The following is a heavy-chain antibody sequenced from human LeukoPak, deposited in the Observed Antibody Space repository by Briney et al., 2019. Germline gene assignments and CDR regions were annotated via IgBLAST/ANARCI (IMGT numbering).Heavy chain of an antibody. CDR3: ARGGSGWSNFDY. CDR2: IIPIFGTA. CDR1: GGTFSSYA. D-gene: IGHD6-19*01. Sequence: ASVKVSRKASGGTFSSYAISWVRQAPGQGLEWMGGIIPIFGTANYAQKFQGRVTITADESTSTAYMELSSLRSEDTAVYYCARGGSGWSNFDYWGQGTLVTVSS. V-gene: IGHV1-69*13. J-gene: IGHJ4*02.